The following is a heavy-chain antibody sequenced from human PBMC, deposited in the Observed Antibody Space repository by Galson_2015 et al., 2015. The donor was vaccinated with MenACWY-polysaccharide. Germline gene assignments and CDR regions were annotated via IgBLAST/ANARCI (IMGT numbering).Heavy chain of an antibody. Sequence: SMRLSCAASGFTFSSYWLYWVRQAPGEGLVWVSRINTDGSSTSYADSVKGRFTVSRDNAKNTVYLQMNSLRAEDTAVYYCARDPHCGAGCSIHDAFDVWGQGTKVTVSS. CDR2: INTDGSST. CDR1: GFTFSSYW. V-gene: IGHV3-74*01. CDR3: ARDPHCGAGCSIHDAFDV. J-gene: IGHJ3*01. D-gene: IGHD2-21*02.